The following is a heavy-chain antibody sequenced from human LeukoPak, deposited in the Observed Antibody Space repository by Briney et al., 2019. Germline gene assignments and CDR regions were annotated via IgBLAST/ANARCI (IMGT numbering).Heavy chain of an antibody. CDR3: ERGVRTYDY. J-gene: IGHJ4*02. V-gene: IGHV3-7*01. CDR2: IKQDGSEK. CDR1: GFTFSSYA. Sequence: GGSLRLSCAASGFTFSSYAMSWVRQAPGKGLEWVANIKQDGSEKSKNSLYLQMNSLRAEDTAVYYCERGVRTYDYWGQGTLVTVSS. D-gene: IGHD3-3*01.